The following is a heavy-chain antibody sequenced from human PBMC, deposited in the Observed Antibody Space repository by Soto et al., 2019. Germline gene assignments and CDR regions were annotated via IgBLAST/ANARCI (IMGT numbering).Heavy chain of an antibody. Sequence: QLLLQESGSGLVRPSQTLSLTCEVSGGSFSSGSHTWNWLRQPLGKGLEWIGYVYHTGSASYNPSLNNRVTMSIDKSKNQFSLTLTSVTAADTAVYYCARDRTVRGWIDPWGQGILVTVSS. J-gene: IGHJ5*02. CDR2: VYHTGSA. V-gene: IGHV4-30-2*01. CDR3: ARDRTVRGWIDP. CDR1: GGSFSSGSHT. D-gene: IGHD3-10*01.